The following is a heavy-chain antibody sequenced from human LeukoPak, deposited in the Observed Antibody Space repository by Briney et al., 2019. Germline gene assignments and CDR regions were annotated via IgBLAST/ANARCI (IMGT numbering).Heavy chain of an antibody. Sequence: PGGSLRLSCAASGFTFSSYWMHWVRQAPGKGLVWVSRINSDGSSTIYADSVKGRFTISRDNAKNTLYLQMNSLRAEDTAVYYCARGGFETYYDFWSGYYPPTHFDYWGQGTLVTVSS. J-gene: IGHJ4*02. V-gene: IGHV3-74*01. CDR2: INSDGSST. CDR1: GFTFSSYW. D-gene: IGHD3-3*01. CDR3: ARGGFETYYDFWSGYYPPTHFDY.